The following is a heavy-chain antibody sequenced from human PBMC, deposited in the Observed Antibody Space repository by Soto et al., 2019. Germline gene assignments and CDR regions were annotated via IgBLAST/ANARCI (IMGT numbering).Heavy chain of an antibody. D-gene: IGHD6-6*01. CDR1: GFTLSGYA. J-gene: IGHJ6*03. Sequence: EVQLAESGGGLAQPGGSLRLSCAASGFTLSGYAMDWVRQAPGKGLEYVSGFSSNGVGTYYANSVQGRFTISRDNSKNTVYLQMGSLRPEDSPVYYCAKRARQDFYYRDVWGKGTTVTVSS. CDR2: FSSNGVGT. V-gene: IGHV3-64*01. CDR3: AKRARQDFYYRDV.